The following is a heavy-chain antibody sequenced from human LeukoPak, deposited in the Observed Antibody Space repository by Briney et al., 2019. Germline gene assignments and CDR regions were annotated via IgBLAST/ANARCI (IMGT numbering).Heavy chain of an antibody. Sequence: GGSLRLSRAASGFVFSSYWMHWVRQAPGKGLVWVSRIYTDGSYTNYADSVKGRFTISRDNSKNTLYLQMNSLRAEDTAVYYCAKEPHNYYDQPYYFDYWGQGTLVTVSS. V-gene: IGHV3-74*01. CDR2: IYTDGSYT. CDR1: GFVFSSYW. D-gene: IGHD3-22*01. CDR3: AKEPHNYYDQPYYFDY. J-gene: IGHJ4*02.